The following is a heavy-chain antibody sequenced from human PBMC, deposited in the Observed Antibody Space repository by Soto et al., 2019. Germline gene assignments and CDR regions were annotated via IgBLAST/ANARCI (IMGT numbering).Heavy chain of an antibody. CDR3: ARLHSSGYYYFDY. CDR1: GGSISSSSYY. J-gene: IGHJ4*02. Sequence: QLQLQESGPGLVKPSETLSLTCTVSGGSISSSSYYWGWIRQPPGKGLEWIGSIYYSGSTYYNPSLKSRVTISVDTSKNQFSLKLSSVTAADTAVYYCARLHSSGYYYFDYWGQGTLVTVSS. D-gene: IGHD3-22*01. CDR2: IYYSGST. V-gene: IGHV4-39*01.